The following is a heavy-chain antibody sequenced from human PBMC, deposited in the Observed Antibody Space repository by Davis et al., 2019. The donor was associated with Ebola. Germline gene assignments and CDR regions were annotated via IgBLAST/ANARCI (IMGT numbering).Heavy chain of an antibody. CDR2: INPSGGST. D-gene: IGHD3-10*01. CDR3: ARGRRGAQWFGEVLRFHYYGMDV. J-gene: IGHJ6*04. V-gene: IGHV1-46*01. CDR1: GYTFTSYY. Sequence: ASVTVSCKASGYTFTSYYMHWVRQAPGQGLEWMGIINPSGGSTSYAQKFQGRVTMTRDTSTSTVYMELSSLRSEDTAIYYCARGRRGAQWFGEVLRFHYYGMDVWGNGTTVTVSP.